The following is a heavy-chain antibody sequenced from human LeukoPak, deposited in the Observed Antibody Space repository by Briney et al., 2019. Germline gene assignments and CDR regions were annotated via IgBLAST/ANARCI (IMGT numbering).Heavy chain of an antibody. D-gene: IGHD1-26*01. CDR1: GGSISSHY. Sequence: PSETLSLTCTVSGGSISSHYWSWIRQPAGKGLEWIGHIYTSGSTNYNPSLKSRVTMSVDTSKNQFSLKLSSVTAADTAVYYCARDLLDSGSYLTVDYFDYWGQGTLVTVSS. CDR2: IYTSGST. CDR3: ARDLLDSGSYLTVDYFDY. J-gene: IGHJ4*02. V-gene: IGHV4-4*07.